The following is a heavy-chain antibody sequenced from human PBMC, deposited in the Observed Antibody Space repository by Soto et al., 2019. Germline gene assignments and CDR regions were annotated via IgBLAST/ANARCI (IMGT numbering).Heavy chain of an antibody. CDR1: GFTFSSYS. V-gene: IGHV3-21*01. J-gene: IGHJ4*02. CDR2: ISSSGSYI. D-gene: IGHD3-10*01. CDR3: ARDYYGSAANENLDY. Sequence: EVQLVESGGGLVKPGGSLRLSCAASGFTFSSYSMNWVRQAPGKGLEWVSSISSSGSYIYYADSVKGRFTISRDNAKNSLYLQMNSLRAEDTAVYYCARDYYGSAANENLDYWGQGTLVTVSS.